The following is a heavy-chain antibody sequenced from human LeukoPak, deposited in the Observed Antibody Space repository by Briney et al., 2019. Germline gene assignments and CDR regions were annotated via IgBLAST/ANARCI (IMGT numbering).Heavy chain of an antibody. D-gene: IGHD4-23*01. Sequence: GGSLRLSCAASGFTFSSYAMHWVRQAPGKGLEYVSAISSSGDSTYYANSVKGRFTISRDNSKNTLYLQMGSLRAEDTAVYYCASSYGSNKNPFEYWGQGTLVTVSS. J-gene: IGHJ4*02. CDR3: ASSYGSNKNPFEY. V-gene: IGHV3-64*01. CDR1: GFTFSSYA. CDR2: ISSSGDST.